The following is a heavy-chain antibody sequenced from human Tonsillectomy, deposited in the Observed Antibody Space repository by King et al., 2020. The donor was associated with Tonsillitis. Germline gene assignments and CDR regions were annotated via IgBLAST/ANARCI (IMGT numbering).Heavy chain of an antibody. Sequence: VQSGGSLRLSCAVSGLPFTPAWMAWVRQAPGRGLEWVGRSIGKGGGGTTDYAAPVRGRFTIWRDDSKNMMFLKMNSLKSEDTAVYYCTHIVSTVGDWFDSWGQGTLVTVSS. CDR1: GLPFTPAW. V-gene: IGHV3-15*01. CDR2: SIGKGGGGTT. D-gene: IGHD5/OR15-5a*01. J-gene: IGHJ5*01. CDR3: THIVSTVGDWFDS.